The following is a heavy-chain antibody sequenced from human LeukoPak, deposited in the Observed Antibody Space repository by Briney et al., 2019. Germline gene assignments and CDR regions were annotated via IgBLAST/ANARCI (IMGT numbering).Heavy chain of an antibody. Sequence: GASVKVSCKASGYTFTSYGITWVRQAPGQGPEWMGTIIPVYGTTNYAQKFQGRVTITTDESTSTAYMELSSLRSEDTAVYYCARVKEVTIYDAFDIWGQGTMVTVSS. CDR3: ARVKEVTIYDAFDI. CDR1: GYTFTSYG. J-gene: IGHJ3*02. D-gene: IGHD3-3*01. CDR2: IIPVYGTT. V-gene: IGHV1-69*05.